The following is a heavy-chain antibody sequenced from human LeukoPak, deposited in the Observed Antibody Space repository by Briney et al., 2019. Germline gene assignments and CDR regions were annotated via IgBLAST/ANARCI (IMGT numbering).Heavy chain of an antibody. CDR3: ARLLLGYYGSGSYIDY. V-gene: IGHV4-61*02. CDR2: KATSEST. D-gene: IGHD3-10*01. CDR1: GDSISSGSYY. Sequence: SETLSLTCTVSGDSISSGSYYWSWIRQPAGRGLERIGRKATSESTNYNPSLKSRVTISVDTSKNQFSLKLSSVTAADTAVYYCARLLLGYYGSGSYIDYWGQGILVTVSS. J-gene: IGHJ4*02.